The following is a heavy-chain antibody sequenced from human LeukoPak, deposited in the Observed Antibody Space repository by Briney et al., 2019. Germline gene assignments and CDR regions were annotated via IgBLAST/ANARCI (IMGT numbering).Heavy chain of an antibody. J-gene: IGHJ4*02. D-gene: IGHD3-10*01. Sequence: PSETLSLTCTVSGGPISSYYWSWIRQPPGKGLEWIGYIYYSGSTNYNPSLKSRVTISVDPSTNQFSLKLSSVTAADTAVYYCARDREYYFDYWGQGTLVTVSS. V-gene: IGHV4-59*01. CDR3: ARDREYYFDY. CDR2: IYYSGST. CDR1: GGPISSYY.